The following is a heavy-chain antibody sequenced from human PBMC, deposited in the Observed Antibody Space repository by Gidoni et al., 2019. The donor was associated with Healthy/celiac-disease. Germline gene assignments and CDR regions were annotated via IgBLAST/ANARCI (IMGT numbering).Heavy chain of an antibody. Sequence: QVQLVESGGGGVQHGRSRSLSCAPSAFTSRGYAMHWVRQAPGKGLEWVAVISYDGSNKYYADSVKGRFTISRDNSKNTLYLQMNSLRAEDTAVYYCARDWEARPTTGSTFDYWGQGTLVTVSS. CDR2: ISYDGSNK. D-gene: IGHD4-17*01. J-gene: IGHJ4*02. V-gene: IGHV3-30-3*01. CDR3: ARDWEARPTTGSTFDY. CDR1: AFTSRGYA.